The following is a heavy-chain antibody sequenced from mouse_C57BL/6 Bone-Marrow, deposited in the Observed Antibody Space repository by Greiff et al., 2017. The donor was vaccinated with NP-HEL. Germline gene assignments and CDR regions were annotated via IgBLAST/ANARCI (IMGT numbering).Heavy chain of an antibody. CDR2: IYPGDGDT. J-gene: IGHJ3*01. V-gene: IGHV1-80*01. CDR1: GYEFSNYW. Sequence: VMLVESGAELVKPGASVKISCKASGYEFSNYWMNWVKQRPGKGLEWNGQIYPGDGDTNYNGKFKDKATLTADKSSSTAYMQLSRLTSEDSAVYFCARGAYWGQGTLVTVSA. CDR3: ARGAY.